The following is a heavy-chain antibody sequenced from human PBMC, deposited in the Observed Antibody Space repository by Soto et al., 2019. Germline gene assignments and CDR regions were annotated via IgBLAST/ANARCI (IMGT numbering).Heavy chain of an antibody. J-gene: IGHJ4*02. Sequence: GGSLRLSCAASGFTFRSYSMHWVRQAPGKGLEWVAVIWYDGSNKYYADSVKGRFTISRDNSKSTLYLQMNSLRAEDSAVYYCAKIDYSESHTSASLFDFWGRGTLVTVSS. CDR2: IWYDGSNK. V-gene: IGHV3-33*06. CDR1: GFTFRSYS. CDR3: AKIDYSESHTSASLFDF. D-gene: IGHD2-15*01.